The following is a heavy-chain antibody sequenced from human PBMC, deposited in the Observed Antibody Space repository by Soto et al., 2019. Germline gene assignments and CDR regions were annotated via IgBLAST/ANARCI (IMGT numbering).Heavy chain of an antibody. CDR2: IYYSGST. CDR1: GGSISSGGYY. D-gene: IGHD2-21*02. Sequence: SETLSLTCTVSGGSISSGGYYWSWIRQHPGKGLEWIGYIYYSGSTYYNPSLKSRVTISVDTSKNQFSLKLSSVTAADTAVYSCATGKGDLYFDYWGQGTLATVSS. CDR3: ATGKGDLYFDY. V-gene: IGHV4-31*03. J-gene: IGHJ4*02.